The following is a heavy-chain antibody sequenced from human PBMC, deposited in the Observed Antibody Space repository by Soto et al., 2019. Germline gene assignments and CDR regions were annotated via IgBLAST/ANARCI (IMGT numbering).Heavy chain of an antibody. CDR3: ARHVHNQGYEYYFAS. J-gene: IGHJ4*02. V-gene: IGHV4-39*01. D-gene: IGHD3-3*01. CDR1: GASISSSPYA. CDR2: IDYGGTI. Sequence: SETLSLTCNASGASISSSPYAWGWIRQSAGKGLEWIGTIDYGGTIYYNPSLKSRITISLDTSKNQISLRLSSVTAADTAVYYCARHVHNQGYEYYFASWGQGTLVTVSS.